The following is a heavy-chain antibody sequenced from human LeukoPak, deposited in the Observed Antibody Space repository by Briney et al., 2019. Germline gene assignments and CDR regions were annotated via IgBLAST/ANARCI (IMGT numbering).Heavy chain of an antibody. CDR3: ARVTTITEPIRYFDWLGMDV. D-gene: IGHD3-9*01. J-gene: IGHJ6*03. CDR1: GYTFTSNY. V-gene: IGHV1-46*01. CDR2: ISPSGGST. Sequence: GASVKVSCKAFGYTFTSNYMHWVRQAPGQGPEWMGVISPSGGSTTYAQKFQGRVTLTRDMSTSTVYMELSSLRSEDTAVYYCARVTTITEPIRYFDWLGMDVWGKGTTVTVSS.